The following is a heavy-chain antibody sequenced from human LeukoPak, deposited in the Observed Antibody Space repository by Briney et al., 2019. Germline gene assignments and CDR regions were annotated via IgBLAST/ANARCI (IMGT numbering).Heavy chain of an antibody. Sequence: SETLSLTCAVSGGSISSGGYSWSWIRQPPGKGLEWIGYIYHSGSTYYNPSLKSRVTISVDRSKNQFSLKLSSVTAADTAVYYCARFSRSWFGESPLDYWGQGTLVTVSS. CDR2: IYHSGST. V-gene: IGHV4-30-2*01. CDR1: GGSISSGGYS. CDR3: ARFSRSWFGESPLDY. J-gene: IGHJ4*02. D-gene: IGHD3-10*01.